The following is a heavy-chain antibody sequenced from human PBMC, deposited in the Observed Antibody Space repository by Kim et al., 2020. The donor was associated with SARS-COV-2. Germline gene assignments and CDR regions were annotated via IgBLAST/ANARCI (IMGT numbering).Heavy chain of an antibody. CDR1: GGSISSGGYY. CDR2: IYYSGST. Sequence: SETLSLTCTVSGGSISSGGYYWSWIRQHPGKGLEWIGYIYYSGSTYYNPSLKSRVTISVDTSKNQFSLKLSSVTAADTAVYYCARDQDFGVVMQDAFDIWGQGTMVTVSS. J-gene: IGHJ3*02. D-gene: IGHD3-3*01. V-gene: IGHV4-31*03. CDR3: ARDQDFGVVMQDAFDI.